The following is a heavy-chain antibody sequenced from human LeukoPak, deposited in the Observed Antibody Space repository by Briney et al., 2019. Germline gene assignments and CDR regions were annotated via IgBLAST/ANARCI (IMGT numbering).Heavy chain of an antibody. D-gene: IGHD2-2*01. CDR2: IYSGESV. CDR1: GFSVSSNY. Sequence: GGSLRLSCAASGFSVSSNYMSWVRQAPGKGLEWVSTIYSGESVYYADSVKGRFTISRDNSKNALVLQMNSLTAADTAVYYCARDGGSGYCSSSNCYEGFDYWGQGTLVTVSS. CDR3: ARDGGSGYCSSSNCYEGFDY. J-gene: IGHJ4*02. V-gene: IGHV3-66*01.